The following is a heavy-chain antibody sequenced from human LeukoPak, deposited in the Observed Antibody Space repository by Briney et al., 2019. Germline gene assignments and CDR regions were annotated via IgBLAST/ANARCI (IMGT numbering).Heavy chain of an antibody. Sequence: SETLSLTCTVSGGAISSYYCSGIRQPPGEGLEWIGYIYYSVSTNYNPSLKSRVTRSVDSSKSQFSLKLSSVTAADTAVYYCARVNYGSDYGRYYFDYWGQGTLVTVSS. V-gene: IGHV4-59*01. CDR1: GGAISSYY. CDR3: ARVNYGSDYGRYYFDY. CDR2: IYYSVST. J-gene: IGHJ4*02. D-gene: IGHD4-17*01.